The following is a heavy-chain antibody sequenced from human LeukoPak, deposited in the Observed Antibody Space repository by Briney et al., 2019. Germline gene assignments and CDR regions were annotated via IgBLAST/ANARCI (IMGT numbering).Heavy chain of an antibody. V-gene: IGHV4-59*01. D-gene: IGHD4-17*01. CDR1: GGSISSYY. Sequence: SETLSLTCTVSGGSISSYYWSWIRQPPGKGLEWIGYINYSGSTNYNPSLKSRVTISVDTSKNQFSLKLSSVTAADTAVYYCARVPDYGDYRYYFDYWGQGTLVTVSS. CDR3: ARVPDYGDYRYYFDY. J-gene: IGHJ4*02. CDR2: INYSGST.